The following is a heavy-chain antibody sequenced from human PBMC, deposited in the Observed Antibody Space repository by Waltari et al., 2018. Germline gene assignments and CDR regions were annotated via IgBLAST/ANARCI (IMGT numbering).Heavy chain of an antibody. D-gene: IGHD3-16*01. CDR2: FYYGGRT. CDR3: ARGSIMIPFDS. CDR1: DGSISSSNYY. J-gene: IGHJ4*02. Sequence: QLQLQESGPGLVKPSETLSLSCTVSDGSISSSNYYWGWIRQSPGKGLEWIGWFYYGGRTYSNPSLESRVTISVDTSKNELSLRLSSVTAADTAVYYCARGSIMIPFDSWGQGTRVAVSS. V-gene: IGHV4-39*07.